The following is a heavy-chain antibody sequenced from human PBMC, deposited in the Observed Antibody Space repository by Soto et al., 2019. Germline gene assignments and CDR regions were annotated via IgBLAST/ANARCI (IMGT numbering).Heavy chain of an antibody. CDR3: ARSGRALKEMAPSPIPPIY. CDR1: GGSFSGYS. V-gene: IGHV4-34*01. J-gene: IGHJ4*02. CDR2: INHIGGT. D-gene: IGHD2-21*01. Sequence: TSQTLSLTCAVEGGSFSGYSWYWIRQPPGKGLEWIGEINHIGGTYYNPSLKSRVTISADTSKNQFSLRLSSVTAADTAVYYCARSGRALKEMAPSPIPPIYWGQGTLVTVSS.